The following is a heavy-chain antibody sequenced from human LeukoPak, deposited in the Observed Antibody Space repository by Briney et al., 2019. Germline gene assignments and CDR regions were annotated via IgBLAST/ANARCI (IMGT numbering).Heavy chain of an antibody. CDR3: ARDRVLLWFGEPKTTSLYYYYGMDV. V-gene: IGHV4-34*01. J-gene: IGHJ6*02. D-gene: IGHD3-10*01. Sequence: TETLSLTCAVYGGSFSGYYWRWIRQPPGKGLEWIADINHSGSTNYNPSLKSRVTISVDTSKNQFSLKLSSVTAADTAVYYCARDRVLLWFGEPKTTSLYYYYGMDVWGQGTTVTVSS. CDR2: INHSGST. CDR1: GGSFSGYY.